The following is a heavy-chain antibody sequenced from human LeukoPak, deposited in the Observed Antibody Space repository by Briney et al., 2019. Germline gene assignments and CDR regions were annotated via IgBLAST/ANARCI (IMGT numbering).Heavy chain of an antibody. D-gene: IGHD6-13*01. CDR2: VFYSGST. V-gene: IGHV4-61*03. Sequence: KTSQTLSLTCTVSGGSISSGSYYWSWIRQPPGKGLEWIGSVFYSGSTNYNPSLKSRVTISVDTSKNHVSLKLTSMAAADTAVYYCARFSISWSYFDSWGQGTLVTVSS. J-gene: IGHJ4*02. CDR1: GGSISSGSYY. CDR3: ARFSISWSYFDS.